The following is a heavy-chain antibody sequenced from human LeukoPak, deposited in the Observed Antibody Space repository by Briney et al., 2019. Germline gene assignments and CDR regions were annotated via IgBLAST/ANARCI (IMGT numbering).Heavy chain of an antibody. CDR3: SRGAPTIAMTGTGLDY. V-gene: IGHV1-2*02. J-gene: IGHJ4*02. CDR2: VNPNSGGT. CDR1: GYTFSDYY. Sequence: ASVKVSCKASGYTFSDYYMHWVRQAPGQGLAWMGWVNPNSGGTNYAQKFQGRFTMTRDTSINTAYMEGSGLRSDDTAVYYCSRGAPTIAMTGTGLDYWGQGTLVAVS. D-gene: IGHD6-19*01.